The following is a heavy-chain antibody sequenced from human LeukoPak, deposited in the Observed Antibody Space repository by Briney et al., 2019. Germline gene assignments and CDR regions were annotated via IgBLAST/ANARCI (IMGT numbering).Heavy chain of an antibody. CDR3: ARRELTAGSDY. Sequence: GESLKISCKGSGYSFTKYWIGWVRQTPGKGLEWMGLIYPGDSNTRYSPSFQGQVTISADKSINTAYLQWSSLTASDTAMYYCARRELTAGSDYWGQGTLVTVSS. V-gene: IGHV5-51*01. CDR1: GYSFTKYW. CDR2: IYPGDSNT. D-gene: IGHD1-26*01. J-gene: IGHJ4*02.